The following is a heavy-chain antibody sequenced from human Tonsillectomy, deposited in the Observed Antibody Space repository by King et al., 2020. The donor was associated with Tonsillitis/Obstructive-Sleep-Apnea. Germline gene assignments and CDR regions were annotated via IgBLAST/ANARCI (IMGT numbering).Heavy chain of an antibody. Sequence: VQLVESGGGLVKPGGSLRLSCTASGFTFSYAWMNWVRQAPGKGLEWVGRINSKTDGGTTDYAAPVKGRFIISRDDSRNTLYLQMNSLENEDTAVYYCTTDLRGKVNKYGGNYYIDYWGQGTQVTVSS. J-gene: IGHJ4*02. CDR3: TTDLRGKVNKYGGNYYIDY. CDR1: GFTFSYAW. V-gene: IGHV3-15*01. D-gene: IGHD1-7*01. CDR2: INSKTDGGTT.